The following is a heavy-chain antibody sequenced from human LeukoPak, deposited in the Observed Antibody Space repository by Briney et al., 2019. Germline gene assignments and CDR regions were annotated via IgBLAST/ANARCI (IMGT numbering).Heavy chain of an antibody. CDR3: ARGQRSQEKENWFDP. V-gene: IGHV3-21*01. J-gene: IGHJ5*02. CDR2: ISSSSSYI. Sequence: GGSLRLSCAASGFTFSSYSMNWVRQAPGKGLEWVSSISSSSSYIYYADSVKGRFTISRDNAKNSLYLQMNSLRAEDTAVYYCARGQRSQEKENWFDPWGQGTLVTVSS. CDR1: GFTFSSYS. D-gene: IGHD6-25*01.